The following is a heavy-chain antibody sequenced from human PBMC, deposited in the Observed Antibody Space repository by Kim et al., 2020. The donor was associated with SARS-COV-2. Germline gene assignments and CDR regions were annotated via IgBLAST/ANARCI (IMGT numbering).Heavy chain of an antibody. D-gene: IGHD6-13*01. CDR3: ARPGIATPYYFDY. V-gene: IGHV5-51*01. Sequence: YRPAFQGQVTISADKSISTAYLQWSSLKASDTAMYYCARPGIATPYYFDYWGQGTLVTVSS. J-gene: IGHJ4*02.